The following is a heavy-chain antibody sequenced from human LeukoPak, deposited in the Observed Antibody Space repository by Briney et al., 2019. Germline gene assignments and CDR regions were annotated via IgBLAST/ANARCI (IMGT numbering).Heavy chain of an antibody. J-gene: IGHJ4*02. Sequence: GGSLRLSCAASGFKFEDFGMSWVRQGPGKGLEWISGVNWNGVSKGYADSVKGRFIISRDSAKNVVYLEMYSLAAEDTAFYYWAREYGGYKHHDYGGQGSLATVPS. CDR1: GFKFEDFG. D-gene: IGHD5-12*01. CDR2: VNWNGVSK. CDR3: AREYGGYKHHDY. V-gene: IGHV3-20*04.